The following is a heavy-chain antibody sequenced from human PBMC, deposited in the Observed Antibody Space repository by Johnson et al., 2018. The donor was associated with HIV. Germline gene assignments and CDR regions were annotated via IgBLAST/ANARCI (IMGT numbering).Heavy chain of an antibody. Sequence: VQLVESGGGVVQPGGSLRLSCAASGFTFSSYAMSWVRQAPGKGLEWVSVIYSGGSTYYADSVKGRFTISRDNSKNTLYLQMNSLRAKDTAVYYCARDWELGAFDIWGQGTMVTVSS. J-gene: IGHJ3*02. CDR1: GFTFSSYA. CDR3: ARDWELGAFDI. D-gene: IGHD1-7*01. CDR2: IYSGGST. V-gene: IGHV3-66*01.